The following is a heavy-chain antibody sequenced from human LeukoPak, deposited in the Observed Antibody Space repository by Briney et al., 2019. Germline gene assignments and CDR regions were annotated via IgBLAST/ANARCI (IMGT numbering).Heavy chain of an antibody. D-gene: IGHD3-16*01. CDR2: ISYDGSNK. CDR1: GFTFSSYG. Sequence: GGSLRLSCAASGFTFSSYGMHWVRQAPGKGLEWVAVISYDGSNKYYADSVKGRFTISGDNSKNTLYLQMNSLRAEDTAVYYCAKERGLMRYFDYWGQGTLVTVSS. V-gene: IGHV3-30*18. J-gene: IGHJ4*02. CDR3: AKERGLMRYFDY.